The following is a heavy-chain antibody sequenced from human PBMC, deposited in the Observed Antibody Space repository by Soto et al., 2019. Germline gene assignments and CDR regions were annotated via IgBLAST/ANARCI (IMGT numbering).Heavy chain of an antibody. CDR1: GYSISSGYY. J-gene: IGHJ5*02. V-gene: IGHV4-38-2*02. CDR2: IYHSGST. Sequence: PSETLSLTCAVSGYSISSGYYWGWIRQPPGKGLEWIGSIYHSGSTYYNPSLKSRVTISVDTSKNQFSLKLSSVTAADTAVYYCAREGVTIFGVVGYNWFDPWGQGTLVTVS. D-gene: IGHD3-3*01. CDR3: AREGVTIFGVVGYNWFDP.